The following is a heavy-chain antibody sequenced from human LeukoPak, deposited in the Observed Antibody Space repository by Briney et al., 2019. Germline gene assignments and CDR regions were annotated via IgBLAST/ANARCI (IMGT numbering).Heavy chain of an antibody. J-gene: IGHJ3*02. V-gene: IGHV3-30*02. CDR3: AKEQRSGYGDYGDAFDI. CDR1: GFTFSSYA. CDR2: IRYDGSNK. Sequence: GGSLRLSCAASGFTFSSYAMSWVRQAPGKGLEWVAFIRYDGSNKYYADSVKGRFTISRDNSKNSLYLQMNSLRAEDTAIYYCAKEQRSGYGDYGDAFDIWGQGTVVTVSS. D-gene: IGHD4-17*01.